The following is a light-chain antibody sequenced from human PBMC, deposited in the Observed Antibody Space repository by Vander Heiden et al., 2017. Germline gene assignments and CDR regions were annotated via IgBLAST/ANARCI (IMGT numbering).Light chain of an antibody. CDR1: QGISSY. CDR2: AAS. CDR3: QQYYSYPLT. J-gene: IGKJ4*01. Sequence: AIRITQSPSSLSASPGDRVTITCRASQGISSYLAWYQQKPGKAPKLLIYAASTLQSGVPSRFSGSGSGTDFTLTISCLQSEDFATYYCQQYYSYPLTFGGGTKVEIK. V-gene: IGKV1-8*01.